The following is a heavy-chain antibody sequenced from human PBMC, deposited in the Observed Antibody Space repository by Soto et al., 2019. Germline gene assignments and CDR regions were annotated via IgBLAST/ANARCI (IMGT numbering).Heavy chain of an antibody. J-gene: IGHJ4*02. D-gene: IGHD5-18*01. Sequence: ASLKGSFKASGYTFTHYYIHWVRQATGQGLEWMGIINPNGGITTYAQKFRAGFSMTRDTSTSTVYLELSSLRSEDSAVYYCATSVNSAMAFDYWGQGTLVTVSS. V-gene: IGHV1-46*01. CDR2: INPNGGIT. CDR1: GYTFTHYY. CDR3: ATSVNSAMAFDY.